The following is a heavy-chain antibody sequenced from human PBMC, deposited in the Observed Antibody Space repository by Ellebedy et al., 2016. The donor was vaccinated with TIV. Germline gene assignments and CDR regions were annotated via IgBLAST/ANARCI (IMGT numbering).Heavy chain of an antibody. Sequence: PGGSLRLSCAASGFTFGSYSIHWVRQAPGKGLEWVALISYDGSDKYYADSVKGRFTISRDNSKNTLYLQMDSLRPEDTATYYCARSNDGYKELDYWGPGALVTVSS. CDR3: ARSNDGYKELDY. J-gene: IGHJ4*02. D-gene: IGHD5-24*01. CDR2: ISYDGSDK. V-gene: IGHV3-30-3*01. CDR1: GFTFGSYS.